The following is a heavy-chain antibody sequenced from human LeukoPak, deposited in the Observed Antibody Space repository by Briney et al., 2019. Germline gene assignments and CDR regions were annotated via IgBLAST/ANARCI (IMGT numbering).Heavy chain of an antibody. D-gene: IGHD3-10*01. J-gene: IGHJ5*02. CDR2: ISSSSSTI. V-gene: IGHV3-48*01. CDR3: ARHYYGSGQFDP. CDR1: GFTFSSYS. Sequence: GGSLRLSCAASGFTFSSYSMNWVRQAPGKGLEWVSYISSSSSTIYYADSVKGRFTISRDNSKNTLYLQMNSLRAEDTAVYYCARHYYGSGQFDPWGQGTLVTVSS.